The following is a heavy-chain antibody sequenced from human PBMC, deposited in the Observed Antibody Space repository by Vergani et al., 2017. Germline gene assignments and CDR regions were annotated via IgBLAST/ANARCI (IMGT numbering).Heavy chain of an antibody. CDR2: VEDSGYF. CDR3: ARSIVSRNPPDYFDN. D-gene: IGHD1-14*01. Sequence: QVQLQESGPGLVRPSETLSLTCTVSGGSLSGYYCNWIRQTPGEGLEWIGYVEDSGYFNYNPSLKTLVSMSSDTSNNQFSLMLSSVTVADTAVYYCARSIVSRNPPDYFDNWGQGTLVTVSS. CDR1: GGSLSGYY. J-gene: IGHJ4*02. V-gene: IGHV4-59*01.